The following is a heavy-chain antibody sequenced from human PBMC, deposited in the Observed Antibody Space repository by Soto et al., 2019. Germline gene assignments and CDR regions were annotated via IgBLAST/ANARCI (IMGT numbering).Heavy chain of an antibody. CDR3: AREGDGYNNPYYGMDV. D-gene: IGHD4-4*01. V-gene: IGHV3-30-3*01. Sequence: GGSLRLSCAASGFTFSSYAMHWVRPAPGKGLEWVAVISYDGSNKYYADSVKGRFTISRDNSKNTLYLQMNSLRAEDTAVYYCAREGDGYNNPYYGMDVWGQGTTVTVSS. J-gene: IGHJ6*02. CDR1: GFTFSSYA. CDR2: ISYDGSNK.